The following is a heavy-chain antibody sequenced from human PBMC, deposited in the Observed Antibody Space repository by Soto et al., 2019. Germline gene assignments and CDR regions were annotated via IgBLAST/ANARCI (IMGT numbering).Heavy chain of an antibody. CDR1: GGSMISGGYY. J-gene: IGHJ6*02. CDR3: ARWVAARGGGYYYYYSMDV. CDR2: IYYSGNT. V-gene: IGHV4-31*03. D-gene: IGHD6-6*01. Sequence: QVQLQESGPGLVKPSQTLSLICTVSGGSMISGGYYWSWIRQHPGKVLEWIGYIYYSGNTFYNPSLKSRVTISLDTSKNQFSLKLSSVTAADTAVYYCARWVAARGGGYYYYYSMDVWGQGPTVTVSS.